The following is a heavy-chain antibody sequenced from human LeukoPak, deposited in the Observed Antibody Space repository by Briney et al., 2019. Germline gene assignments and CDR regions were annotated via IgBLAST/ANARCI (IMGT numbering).Heavy chain of an antibody. D-gene: IGHD1-26*01. CDR2: ISYDGSNK. CDR1: GFTFSSSG. CDR3: AKGFNRWWSEILPYYGMDV. J-gene: IGHJ6*02. V-gene: IGHV3-30*18. Sequence: GGSLRLSCAASGFTFSSSGMHWVRQAPGKGLEWVAVISYDGSNKYYADSVKGRFTISSDNSNNTLYLQMNSLRAEETAVYYCAKGFNRWWSEILPYYGMDVWGQGTTVTVSS.